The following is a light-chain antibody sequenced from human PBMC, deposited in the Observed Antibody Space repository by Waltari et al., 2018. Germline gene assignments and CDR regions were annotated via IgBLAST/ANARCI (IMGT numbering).Light chain of an antibody. V-gene: IGKV1-5*03. CDR2: KSS. CDR1: QSVKNN. J-gene: IGKJ4*01. CDR3: QEYDTLPVT. Sequence: DIHMTQSPSTLSASVGDRVTITCRASQSVKNNLAWYQQKPWKAPKVVIHKSSRLESWVPSRFSCIGYGTEFTLTISSLQPDDFATYYCQEYDTLPVTFGGGTKVEIK.